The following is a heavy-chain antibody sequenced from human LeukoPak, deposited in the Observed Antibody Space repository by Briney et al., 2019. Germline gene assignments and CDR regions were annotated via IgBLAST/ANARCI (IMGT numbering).Heavy chain of an antibody. CDR1: GFIFSSYG. D-gene: IGHD2-2*01. CDR2: ISSSSSYI. CDR3: ARDLHAGSTRDYYYGMDV. Sequence: GRSLRLSCAASGFIFSSYGMHWVRQAPGKGLVWVSSISSSSSYIYYADSVKGRFTISRDNAKNSLYLQMNSLRAEDTAVYYCARDLHAGSTRDYYYGMDVWGQGTTVTVSS. J-gene: IGHJ6*02. V-gene: IGHV3-21*01.